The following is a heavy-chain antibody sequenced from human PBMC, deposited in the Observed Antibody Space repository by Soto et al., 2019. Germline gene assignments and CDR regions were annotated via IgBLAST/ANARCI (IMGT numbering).Heavy chain of an antibody. CDR2: IIPIFGTA. CDR1: GGTFSSYA. V-gene: IGHV1-69*13. Sequence: SVKVSCKASGGTFSSYAISWVRQAPGQGLEWMGGIIPIFGTANYAQKFQGRVTITADESTSTAYMELSSLRSEDTAVYYCARRGDYCSSTSCYVVLDPWGQGTLVTVSS. CDR3: ARRGDYCSSTSCYVVLDP. J-gene: IGHJ5*02. D-gene: IGHD2-2*01.